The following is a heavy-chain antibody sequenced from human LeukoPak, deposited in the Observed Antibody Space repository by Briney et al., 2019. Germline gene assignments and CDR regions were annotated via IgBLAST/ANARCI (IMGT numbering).Heavy chain of an antibody. CDR2: IKQDGSEK. D-gene: IGHD2-2*02. Sequence: GALRLSCAASGFTFSSYWMSWVRQAPGKGLEWVANIKQDGSEKYYVDSVKGRFTISRDNAKNSLYLQMNSLRAEDTAVYYCARDRGYCSSTSCYKGHYYYYMDVWGKGTTVTVSS. CDR1: GFTFSSYW. CDR3: ARDRGYCSSTSCYKGHYYYYMDV. J-gene: IGHJ6*03. V-gene: IGHV3-7*01.